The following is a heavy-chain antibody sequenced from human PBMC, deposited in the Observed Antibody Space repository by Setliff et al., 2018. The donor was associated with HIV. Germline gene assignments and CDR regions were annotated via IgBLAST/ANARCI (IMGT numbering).Heavy chain of an antibody. CDR1: GDSISSSVYH. V-gene: IGHV4-39*01. CDR2: IYYTGST. D-gene: IGHD1-1*01. Sequence: PSETLSLTCTVTGDSISSSVYHWGWVRQPPGKGLEWIGTIYYTGSTYYNPSLKSRVTISIDTSKDQFSLKMASVTAADTAVYYCARLYNRHYGDNWGRGTLVTVSS. J-gene: IGHJ4*02. CDR3: ARLYNRHYGDN.